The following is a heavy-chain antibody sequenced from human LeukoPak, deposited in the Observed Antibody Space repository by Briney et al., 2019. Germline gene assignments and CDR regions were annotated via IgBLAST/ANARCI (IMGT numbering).Heavy chain of an antibody. V-gene: IGHV3-74*01. J-gene: IGHJ4*02. Sequence: GGSLRLSCAASGFTFSSYWMHWVRQAPGKGLVWVSRINSDGSSTSYVDSVKGRFTISRDNAKNTLYLQMNSLRAEDTAVYYCARVYYGSGSTPGFDYWGQGTLVTVSS. CDR1: GFTFSSYW. CDR3: ARVYYGSGSTPGFDY. D-gene: IGHD3-10*01. CDR2: INSDGSST.